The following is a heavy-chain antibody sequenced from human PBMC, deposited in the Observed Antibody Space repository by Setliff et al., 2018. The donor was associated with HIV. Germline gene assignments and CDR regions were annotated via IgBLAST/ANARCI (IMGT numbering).Heavy chain of an antibody. Sequence: SETLSLTCTVSGGSISSTSYYWSWIRQPPGKGLEWIGYIYTSGSTNYNPSLKSRVTISVDTSKNQFSLKLRSVTAADTAVYYCEVAGQWGQGTLVTVS. CDR2: IYTSGST. D-gene: IGHD6-19*01. CDR3: EVAGQ. V-gene: IGHV4-61*05. CDR1: GGSISSTSYY. J-gene: IGHJ4*02.